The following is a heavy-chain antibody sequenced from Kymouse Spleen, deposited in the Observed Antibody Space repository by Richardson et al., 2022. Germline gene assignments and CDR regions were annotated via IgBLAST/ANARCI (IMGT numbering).Heavy chain of an antibody. D-gene: IGHD6-13*01. CDR1: GGSFSGYY. Sequence: QVQLQQWGAGLLKPSETLSLTCAVYGGSFSGYYWSWIRQPPGKGLEWIGEINHSGSTNYNPSLKSRVTISVDTSKNQFSLKLSSVTAADTAVYYCARGGQQLAYYYYGMDVWGQGTTVTVSS. V-gene: IGHV4-34*01. CDR3: ARGGQQLAYYYYGMDV. J-gene: IGHJ6*02. CDR2: INHSGST.